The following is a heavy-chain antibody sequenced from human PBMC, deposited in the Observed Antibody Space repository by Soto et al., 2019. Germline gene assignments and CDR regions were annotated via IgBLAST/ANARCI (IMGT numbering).Heavy chain of an antibody. CDR3: ARGSYYDILSASSVRSSTADS. Sequence: PSETLSLTCTVSGGSISSSSYYWGWIRQPPGKGLEWIGSIYYSGSTYYNPSLKSRVTISVDTSKNQFSLKLSSVTAADTAVYFCARGSYYDILSASSVRSSTADSWGQGTQVTVSS. V-gene: IGHV4-39*01. CDR1: GGSISSSSYY. J-gene: IGHJ4*02. CDR2: IYYSGST. D-gene: IGHD3-9*01.